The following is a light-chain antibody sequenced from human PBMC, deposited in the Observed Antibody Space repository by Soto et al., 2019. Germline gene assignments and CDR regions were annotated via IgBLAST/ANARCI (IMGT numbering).Light chain of an antibody. J-gene: IGKJ1*01. V-gene: IGKV3-20*01. Sequence: EIVLTRSPGTLSLSPGEGATLSCRASQSVSTNFFAWYQQKPGQAPKLLIYGASTRATGIPDRFSGSGSGTDFTHSISGMEPEDFAVYYCQQYGRTSWTFGHGTQVEIK. CDR3: QQYGRTSWT. CDR2: GAS. CDR1: QSVSTNF.